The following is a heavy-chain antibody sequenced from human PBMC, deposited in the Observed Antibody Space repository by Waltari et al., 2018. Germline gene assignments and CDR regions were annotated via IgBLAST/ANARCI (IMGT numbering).Heavy chain of an antibody. V-gene: IGHV3-48*04. J-gene: IGHJ6*03. CDR1: GFSVGVSG. D-gene: IGHD2-2*01. CDR2: ISDSSSTF. CDR3: ARGICSSTSCYYGYMDV. Sequence: EVHLVESGGDWGQPGGSLRLSCVASGFSVGVSGRTGVRQAPGKGLEWIAFISDSSSTFYYANSVKGRFTVSRDNAKNSVFLQMNSLRAEDTATYYCARGICSSTSCYYGYMDVWGKGTTVSVSS.